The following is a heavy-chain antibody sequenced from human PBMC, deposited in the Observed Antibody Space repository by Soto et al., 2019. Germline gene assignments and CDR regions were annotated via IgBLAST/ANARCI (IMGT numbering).Heavy chain of an antibody. CDR3: ARINQGEEYSGSSGGSFDY. J-gene: IGHJ4*02. V-gene: IGHV1-18*01. Sequence: ASVKVSCKASGYSFTSYGISRVRQAPGQVIEWMGWISAYNGNTNYAQKLQGRVTMTTDTSTSTAYMELRSLRSDDTAVYYCARINQGEEYSGSSGGSFDYWGQGTLVTVSS. CDR1: GYSFTSYG. CDR2: ISAYNGNT. D-gene: IGHD6-6*01.